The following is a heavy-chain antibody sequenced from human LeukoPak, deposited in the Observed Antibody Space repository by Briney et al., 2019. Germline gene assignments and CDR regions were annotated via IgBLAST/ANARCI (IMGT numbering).Heavy chain of an antibody. D-gene: IGHD1-7*01. Sequence: GASVKVSCKASGYTFTGYYMHWVRQAPGQGLEWMGWINPSSGGTNYAQKFQGRVTMTRDTSINTAYMELSRLRSDDTAVYCCARVGGNWNYVYWGQGTLVTVPS. CDR2: INPSSGGT. V-gene: IGHV1-2*02. J-gene: IGHJ4*02. CDR1: GYTFTGYY. CDR3: ARVGGNWNYVY.